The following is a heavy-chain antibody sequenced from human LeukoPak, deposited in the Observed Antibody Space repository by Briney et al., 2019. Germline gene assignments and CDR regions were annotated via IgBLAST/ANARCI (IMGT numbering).Heavy chain of an antibody. CDR2: ISASNGNT. J-gene: IGHJ4*02. V-gene: IGHV1-18*04. CDR3: ARGGYSGYDSPFDY. D-gene: IGHD5-12*01. Sequence: DTVNLSCTVSGYTFTSYGISWVRQAPGHGLESMGWISASNGNTNYAQNLQARVTMTTYTSTSKAYMELRSLRSDDAAVYYCARGGYSGYDSPFDYWGQGTLVTVSS. CDR1: GYTFTSYG.